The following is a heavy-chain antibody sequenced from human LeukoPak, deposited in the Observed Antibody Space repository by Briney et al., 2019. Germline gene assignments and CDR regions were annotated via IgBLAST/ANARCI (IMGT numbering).Heavy chain of an antibody. Sequence: SETLSLTCTVSGGSINTSNSYWGWIRQPPGKGLEWIGNIYYSGSTYYNPSLKSRVTISVDTSKNQFSLRLSSVTAADTAVYYCARQDGYNSRRPFDYWGQGTLVTVSS. J-gene: IGHJ4*02. CDR3: ARQDGYNSRRPFDY. CDR1: GGSINTSNSY. CDR2: IYYSGST. V-gene: IGHV4-39*01. D-gene: IGHD5-24*01.